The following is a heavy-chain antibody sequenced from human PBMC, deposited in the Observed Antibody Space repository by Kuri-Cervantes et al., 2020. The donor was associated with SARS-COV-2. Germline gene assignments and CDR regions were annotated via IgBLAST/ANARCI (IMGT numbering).Heavy chain of an antibody. Sequence: GESPKISCAASGFTFSSYSMNWVRQAPGKGLEWVSYISSSSSTIYYADSVKGRFTISRDNAKNSLYLQMNSLRAEDTAVYYCARDRDYYDSSGYPYFDYWGQGSLVTVSS. CDR1: GFTFSSYS. CDR2: ISSSSSTI. CDR3: ARDRDYYDSSGYPYFDY. J-gene: IGHJ4*02. V-gene: IGHV3-48*01. D-gene: IGHD3-22*01.